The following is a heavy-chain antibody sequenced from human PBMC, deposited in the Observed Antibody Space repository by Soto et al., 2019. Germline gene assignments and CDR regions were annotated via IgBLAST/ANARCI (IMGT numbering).Heavy chain of an antibody. D-gene: IGHD2-15*01. CDR1: GFTVSSNY. V-gene: IGHV3-66*01. Sequence: EVQLVESGGGLVQPGGSLRLSCAASGFTVSSNYMSWVRQAPGKGLEWVSVIYSGGSTYYADSVKGRFTISRDNSKNTLYLQMTSLRAEDTAVYYCARIGGSGYCSGGSCYPIYYYYMDVWGKGTTVTVSS. CDR3: ARIGGSGYCSGGSCYPIYYYYMDV. CDR2: IYSGGST. J-gene: IGHJ6*03.